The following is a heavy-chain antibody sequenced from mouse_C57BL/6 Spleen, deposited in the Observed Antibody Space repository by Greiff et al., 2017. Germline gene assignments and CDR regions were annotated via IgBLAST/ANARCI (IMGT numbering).Heavy chain of an antibody. V-gene: IGHV2-4*01. J-gene: IGHJ3*01. CDR2: IWRGGST. CDR3: AKKGGGIYYDYDWVFAY. CDR1: GFSFTSYG. D-gene: IGHD2-4*01. Sequence: QVQLKQSGPGLVQPSQSLSITCTVSGFSFTSYGVHWVRQPPGKGLEWLGVIWRGGSTDYNAAFISSLSISKDNSKGQVFFKMNSLQADDTAIYDCAKKGGGIYYDYDWVFAYWGKGTLVTVSA.